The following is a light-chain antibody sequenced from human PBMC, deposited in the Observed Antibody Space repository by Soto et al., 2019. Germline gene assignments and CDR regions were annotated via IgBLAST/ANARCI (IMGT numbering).Light chain of an antibody. Sequence: EIVLTQSPDTLSLSPGERATLSRRASHSVSNYLAWYQQKPGQAPRLLIYDASNRATGIPARFSGSGSGTDLTLTISSLEPEDFAVYYCQQRSNWPPTWTFGQGTKVEIK. CDR3: QQRSNWPPTWT. V-gene: IGKV3-11*01. CDR2: DAS. CDR1: HSVSNY. J-gene: IGKJ1*01.